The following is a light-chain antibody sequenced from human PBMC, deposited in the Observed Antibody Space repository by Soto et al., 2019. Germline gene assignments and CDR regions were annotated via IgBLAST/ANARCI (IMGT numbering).Light chain of an antibody. Sequence: EIVLTQSPATLSLSPGERATLSCRASQSVSSYFAWYQQKPGQAPRLLIYDAPNRATGIPARFSGSGSGTDFTLTISSLEPEDFAVYYCQQRSNWLTWTFGQGTKVEIK. CDR2: DAP. CDR1: QSVSSY. CDR3: QQRSNWLTWT. V-gene: IGKV3-11*01. J-gene: IGKJ1*01.